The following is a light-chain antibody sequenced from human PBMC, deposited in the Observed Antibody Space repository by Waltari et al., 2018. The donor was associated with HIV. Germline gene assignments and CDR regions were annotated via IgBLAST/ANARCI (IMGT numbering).Light chain of an antibody. J-gene: IGKJ4*01. CDR2: AAS. Sequence: AIRMTQSPSSFSASIGGRVTITCRASQGISSYLAWYQQKPGKAPKLLIYAASTLQSGVPSRFSGSGSGTDFTLTISCLQSEDFATYYCQQYYSYPPLTFGGGTKVEIK. V-gene: IGKV1-8*01. CDR3: QQYYSYPPLT. CDR1: QGISSY.